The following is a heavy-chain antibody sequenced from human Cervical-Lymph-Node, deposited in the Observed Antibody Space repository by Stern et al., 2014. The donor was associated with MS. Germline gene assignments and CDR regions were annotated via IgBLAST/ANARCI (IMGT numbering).Heavy chain of an antibody. D-gene: IGHD6-19*01. CDR2: IIPIFGTA. CDR1: GGTFSSYA. Sequence: QVQLVQSGAEVKKPVSSVKVSCKASGGTFSSYAISWVRQAPGQGIAWMGGIIPIFGTANYAQKFQGRVTITADESTSTAYMELSSLRSEDTAVYYCARDMAHSSGWYYYYYGMDVWGQGTTVTVSS. CDR3: ARDMAHSSGWYYYYYGMDV. V-gene: IGHV1-69*01. J-gene: IGHJ6*02.